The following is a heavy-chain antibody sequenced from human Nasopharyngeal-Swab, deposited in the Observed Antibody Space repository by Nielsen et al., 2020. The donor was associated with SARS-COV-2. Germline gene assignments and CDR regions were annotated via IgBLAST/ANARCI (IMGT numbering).Heavy chain of an antibody. CDR1: YG. CDR3: AMIAAAGHFDY. V-gene: IGHV3-30*02. J-gene: IGHJ4*02. CDR2: MRYDGKRK. Sequence: GGSLRLSCAASYGMHWVRQGPGKGLDWVAIMRYDGKRKYYADSVKGRFTISRDNSKNTLYLQMNSLRAEDTAVYYCAMIAAAGHFDYWGQGTLVTVSS. D-gene: IGHD6-13*01.